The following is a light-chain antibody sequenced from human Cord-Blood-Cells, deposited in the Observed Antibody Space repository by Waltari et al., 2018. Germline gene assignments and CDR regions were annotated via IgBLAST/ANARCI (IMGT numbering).Light chain of an antibody. CDR3: SSYTSSSTWV. Sequence: QSALTQPASVSGSPGQSITISCTGTSSDVGCYTYVSWYQQHPGTAPNLMIYDVSKRPSGVSNRFSGSKSGNTASLTISGLQAEDEADYYCSSYTSSSTWVFGGGTKLTVL. J-gene: IGLJ3*02. V-gene: IGLV2-14*01. CDR2: DVS. CDR1: SSDVGCYTY.